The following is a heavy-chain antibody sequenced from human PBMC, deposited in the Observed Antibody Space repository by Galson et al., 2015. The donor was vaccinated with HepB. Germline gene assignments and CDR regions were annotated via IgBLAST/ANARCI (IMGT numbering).Heavy chain of an antibody. CDR2: IMPIFRSP. Sequence: SVKVSCKASGDTFRNSAISWVRQAPGQGLEWMGGIMPIFRSPDYAQKFKGRVTITADGSTNTAYMELSSLSSEDTAIYYCASKDYGGAGNYYYGIDVWGQGTTVIVSS. V-gene: IGHV1-69*13. CDR3: ASKDYGGAGNYYYGIDV. J-gene: IGHJ6*02. D-gene: IGHD4-23*01. CDR1: GDTFRNSA.